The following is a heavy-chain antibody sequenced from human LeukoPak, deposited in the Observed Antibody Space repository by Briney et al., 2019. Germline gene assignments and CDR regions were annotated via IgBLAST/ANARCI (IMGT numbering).Heavy chain of an antibody. CDR1: GYSFTNYW. CDR2: IYPGDSDT. V-gene: IGHV5-51*01. D-gene: IGHD6-6*01. CDR3: ARWVVSSSSSGAFDI. Sequence: GESLKISCKGSGYSFTNYWIGWVRQMPGKGLEWMGIIYPGDSDTRYSPSSQGQVTMSADKSISTAYLQWSSLKASDTAMYYCARWVVSSSSSGAFDIWGQGTMVTVSS. J-gene: IGHJ3*02.